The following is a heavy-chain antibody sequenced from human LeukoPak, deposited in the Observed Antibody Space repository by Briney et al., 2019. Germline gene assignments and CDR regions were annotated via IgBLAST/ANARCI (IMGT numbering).Heavy chain of an antibody. CDR3: ARAKQPNLPAENWFDP. J-gene: IGHJ5*02. CDR1: GFTFSDYY. V-gene: IGHV3-11*01. D-gene: IGHD6-13*01. Sequence: PGGSLGLSCAASGFTFSDYYMSWIRQAPGKGLEWVSYISSSGSTIYYADSVKGRFTISRDNAKNSLYLQMNSLRAEDTAVYYCARAKQPNLPAENWFDPWGQGTLVTVSS. CDR2: ISSSGSTI.